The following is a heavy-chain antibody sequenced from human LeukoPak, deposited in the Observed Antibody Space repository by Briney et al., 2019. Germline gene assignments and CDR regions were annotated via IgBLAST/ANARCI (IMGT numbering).Heavy chain of an antibody. V-gene: IGHV3-21*01. CDR2: ISRSDSYL. CDR3: ATSSSAY. D-gene: IGHD6-19*01. Sequence: GGSLRLSCAASGFTFSSYTMNWVRQAPGKGLEWVSSISRSDSYLYYADSVKGRFTISRDNAKNSLYLQMNSLGVEDTAVYYCATSSSAYWGQGTLVTVSS. CDR1: GFTFSSYT. J-gene: IGHJ4*02.